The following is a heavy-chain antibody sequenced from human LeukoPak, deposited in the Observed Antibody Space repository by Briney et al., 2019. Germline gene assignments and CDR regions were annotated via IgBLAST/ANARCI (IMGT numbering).Heavy chain of an antibody. CDR1: GFTFSSYA. J-gene: IGHJ4*02. Sequence: GGSLRLSCAASGFTFSSYAMSWVRQAPGKGLEWFSLISGSSGSTFYTDSVKGRFTVSRDDSKNTLYLQMNSLRADDTAVYFCAKKGGTLLRPYYFDYWGQGTLVTVSS. D-gene: IGHD2-15*01. CDR3: AKKGGTLLRPYYFDY. V-gene: IGHV3-23*01. CDR2: ISGSSGST.